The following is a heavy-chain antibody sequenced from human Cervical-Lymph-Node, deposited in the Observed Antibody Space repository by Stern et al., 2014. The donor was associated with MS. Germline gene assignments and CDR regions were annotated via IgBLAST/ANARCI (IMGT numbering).Heavy chain of an antibody. CDR2: IYPNSGAT. Sequence: QVQLVQSGAEVKQPGASMKVTCQASENTFTGYYIHWARQAPGQGLEWMGWIYPNSGATNYAQRFQDRVSLTSDTSNTLAYMELDRLTSDDTAVYYCARISLGSGIDYWGQGSLVTVSS. CDR1: ENTFTGYY. J-gene: IGHJ4*02. CDR3: ARISLGSGIDY. V-gene: IGHV1-2*02. D-gene: IGHD1-26*01.